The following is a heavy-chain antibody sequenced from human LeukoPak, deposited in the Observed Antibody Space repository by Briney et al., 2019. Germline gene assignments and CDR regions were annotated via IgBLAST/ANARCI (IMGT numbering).Heavy chain of an antibody. D-gene: IGHD1-26*01. CDR3: ARGEWELNAFDI. CDR2: MNPNSGST. J-gene: IGHJ3*02. V-gene: IGHV1-8*03. CDR1: GYTFTSYD. Sequence: ASVKVSCKASGYTFTSYDINWVRQATGQGLEWMGWMNPNSGSTGYAQKFQGRVTITRNTSISTAYMELSSLRSEDTAVYYCARGEWELNAFDIWGQGTMVTVSS.